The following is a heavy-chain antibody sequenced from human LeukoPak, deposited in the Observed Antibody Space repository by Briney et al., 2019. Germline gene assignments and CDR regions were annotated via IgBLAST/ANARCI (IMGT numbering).Heavy chain of an antibody. CDR3: AREWELFDYYYYYGMDV. J-gene: IGHJ6*02. CDR1: GFTLSSYN. Sequence: QSGGSLRLSCAVSGFTLSSYNMNWVRQAPGKGLEWVSYISSSSSTIYFADSVKGRFTISRDNAKNALYLQMNSLRDEDTAVYYCAREWELFDYYYYYGMDVWGQGTTVTVSS. V-gene: IGHV3-48*02. D-gene: IGHD1-26*01. CDR2: ISSSSSTI.